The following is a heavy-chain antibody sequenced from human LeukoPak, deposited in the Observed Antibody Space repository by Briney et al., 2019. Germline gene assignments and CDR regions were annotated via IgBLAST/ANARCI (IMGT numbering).Heavy chain of an antibody. Sequence: GGSLRLSCAASGFTFSRDWMHWVRQAPGKGLVWVSRIKSDDSSTSYADSVKGRFTISRDNAKNMLYLQMNSLRAEDTAVYYCARDYYYGLDVRGQGTTVTVSS. CDR2: IKSDDSST. CDR3: ARDYYYGLDV. CDR1: GFTFSRDW. V-gene: IGHV3-74*01. J-gene: IGHJ6*02.